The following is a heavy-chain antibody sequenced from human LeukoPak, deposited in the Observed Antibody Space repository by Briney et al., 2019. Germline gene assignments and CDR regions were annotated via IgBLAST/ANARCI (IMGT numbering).Heavy chain of an antibody. CDR1: GYTFTNYW. CDR2: IYPGDSNT. D-gene: IGHD3-9*01. Sequence: GESLKISCKGSGYTFTNYWIAWVRQMPGRGPEWMAIIYPGDSNTRYSPSFQGQITISADKSIITAYLQWSSLKASDTAMYYCARQGMHYNFLTGYYSYYLDYWGQGTLVTVSS. CDR3: ARQGMHYNFLTGYYSYYLDY. J-gene: IGHJ4*02. V-gene: IGHV5-51*01.